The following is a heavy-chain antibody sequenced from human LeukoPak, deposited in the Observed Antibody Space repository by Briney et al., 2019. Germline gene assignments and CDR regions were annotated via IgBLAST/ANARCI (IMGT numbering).Heavy chain of an antibody. Sequence: GGSLRLSCAASGFTFSSSAMGWVRQAPGKGLEWVSSITGSGDYTYYADSVKGRFTISRDNSKNTLYLQMDSLRAEDTAVYYCANKPAGFDPWGQGTLVTVSS. D-gene: IGHD1-14*01. J-gene: IGHJ5*02. V-gene: IGHV3-23*01. CDR3: ANKPAGFDP. CDR1: GFTFSSSA. CDR2: ITGSGDYT.